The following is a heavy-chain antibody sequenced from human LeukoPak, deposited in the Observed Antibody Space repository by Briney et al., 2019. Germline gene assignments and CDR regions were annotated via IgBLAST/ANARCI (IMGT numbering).Heavy chain of an antibody. CDR2: ISYDGSNK. D-gene: IGHD1-14*01. CDR1: GFTFNIYA. CDR3: TREPGYYFDY. J-gene: IGHJ4*02. V-gene: IGHV3-30-3*01. Sequence: PGGSLRLSCAASGFTFNIYAIHWVRQAPGKGLEWVAVISYDGSNKFYADSVKGRFIISRDNFKNTLYLQMNSLRVEDTAVYYCTREPGYYFDYWGQGTLVTVSS.